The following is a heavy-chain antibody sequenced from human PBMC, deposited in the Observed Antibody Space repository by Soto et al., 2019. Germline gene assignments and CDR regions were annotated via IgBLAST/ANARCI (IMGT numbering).Heavy chain of an antibody. J-gene: IGHJ4*02. V-gene: IGHV4-34*01. D-gene: IGHD2-15*01. CDR3: ARGGGFVVVVAATPFDY. CDR2: INHSGST. Sequence: QVQLQQWGAGLLKPSETLSLTCAVYGGSFSGYYWSWIRQPPGKGLEWIGEINHSGSTNYNPSLKSRVTISVDTSKNQFSLKLSSVTAADTAVYYCARGGGFVVVVAATPFDYWGQGTLVTVFS. CDR1: GGSFSGYY.